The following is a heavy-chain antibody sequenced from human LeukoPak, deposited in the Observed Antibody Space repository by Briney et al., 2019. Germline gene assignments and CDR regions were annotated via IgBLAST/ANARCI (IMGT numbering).Heavy chain of an antibody. J-gene: IGHJ4*02. CDR1: GYTFTGYY. V-gene: IGHV1-2*02. CDR3: ARDKDILTGYFSY. Sequence: GASVKVSCKASGYTFTGYYMHWVRQAPGQGLEWMGWINPNSGGTNYAQKFQGRVTMTRDTSISTAYMELSRLRSDDTAVYYCARDKDILTGYFSYWGQGTLVTVSS. D-gene: IGHD3-9*01. CDR2: INPNSGGT.